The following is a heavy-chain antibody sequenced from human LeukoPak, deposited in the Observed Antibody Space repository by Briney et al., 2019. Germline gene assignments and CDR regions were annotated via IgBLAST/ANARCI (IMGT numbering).Heavy chain of an antibody. V-gene: IGHV1-3*01. D-gene: IGHD3-22*01. Sequence: ASVKASCKASGYTFTSYAMHWVRQAPGQRLEWMGWINAGNGNTKYSQKFQGRVTITRDTSASTAYMELSSLRSEDTAVYYCARDPYYYDSSGYLFDYWGQGTLVTVSS. CDR3: ARDPYYYDSSGYLFDY. J-gene: IGHJ4*02. CDR1: GYTFTSYA. CDR2: INAGNGNT.